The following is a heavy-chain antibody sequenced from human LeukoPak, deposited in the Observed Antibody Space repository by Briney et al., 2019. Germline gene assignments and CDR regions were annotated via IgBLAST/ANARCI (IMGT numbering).Heavy chain of an antibody. Sequence: SETLSLTCTVSGGSFSGYFWSWIRQPPGKGLEWIGYIYYSGSTNYNPSLKSRVTISVDTSKNQFSLKLSSVTAADTAVYYCARDPAAAGYLSWFDPWGQGTLVTVSS. CDR3: ARDPAAAGYLSWFDP. CDR2: IYYSGST. V-gene: IGHV4-59*01. J-gene: IGHJ5*02. D-gene: IGHD6-13*01. CDR1: GGSFSGYF.